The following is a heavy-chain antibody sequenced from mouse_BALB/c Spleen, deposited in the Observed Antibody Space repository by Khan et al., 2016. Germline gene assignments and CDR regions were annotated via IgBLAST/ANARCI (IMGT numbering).Heavy chain of an antibody. J-gene: IGHJ4*01. V-gene: IGHV2-3*01. D-gene: IGHD2-5*01. Sequence: VQLQESGPGLVAPSQSLSITCTVSGFPLTSYGVSWVRQPPGKGLEWLGVIWGDGSTNYHSALKSRLSISKDNSTSKAFLKLHSQQTDYTATCYCASWSNSYSAMDDWGQGTSVTVSS. CDR2: IWGDGST. CDR1: GFPLTSYG. CDR3: ASWSNSYSAMDD.